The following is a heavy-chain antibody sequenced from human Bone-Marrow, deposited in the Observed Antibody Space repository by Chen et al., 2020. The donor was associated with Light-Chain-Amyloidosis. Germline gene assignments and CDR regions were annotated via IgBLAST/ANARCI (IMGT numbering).Heavy chain of an antibody. V-gene: IGHV3-23*04. D-gene: IGHD3-9*01. CDR3: AKDISYDDILPGYPADAFDI. CDR2: ISGSGGSR. CDR1: GFAFSSYA. J-gene: IGHJ3*02. Sequence: EVQLVESGGGLLQRGGSLRLSCAASGFAFSSYALSWVRQAPGKGLEWVATISGSGGSRYYGDAVKGRLTISRDNSKNALLLQMNSRRAEDTAVYYCAKDISYDDILPGYPADAFDIWGQGTMVTVSS.